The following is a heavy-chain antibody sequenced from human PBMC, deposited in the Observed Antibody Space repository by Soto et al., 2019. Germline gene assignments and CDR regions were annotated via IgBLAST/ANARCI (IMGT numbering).Heavy chain of an antibody. Sequence: PGGSLRLSCAASGFTFTTYWMNWVRQAPGKGLEWVAVISYDGSNKYYADSVKGRFTISRDNSKNTLYLQMNSLRAEDTAVYYCAKAGYYYGSGSRYYGMDVWGQGTTVTVSS. V-gene: IGHV3-30*18. CDR2: ISYDGSNK. J-gene: IGHJ6*02. D-gene: IGHD3-10*01. CDR1: GFTFTTYW. CDR3: AKAGYYYGSGSRYYGMDV.